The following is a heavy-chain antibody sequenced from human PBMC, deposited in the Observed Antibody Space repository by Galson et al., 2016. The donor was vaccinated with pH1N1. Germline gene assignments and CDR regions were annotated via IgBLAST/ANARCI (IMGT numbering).Heavy chain of an antibody. CDR1: GFTFSSYW. J-gene: IGHJ4*02. Sequence: SLRLSCADSGFTFSSYWMSWVRQAPGKGLEWVSDISDTGDSTYYADSVKGRFSISRDSSKNTLYLQMNSLRGEDTAVYYCAKREKKGGTTSCYPYWGQGTLVTVSS. D-gene: IGHD2-2*01. V-gene: IGHV3-23*01. CDR3: AKREKKGGTTSCYPY. CDR2: ISDTGDST.